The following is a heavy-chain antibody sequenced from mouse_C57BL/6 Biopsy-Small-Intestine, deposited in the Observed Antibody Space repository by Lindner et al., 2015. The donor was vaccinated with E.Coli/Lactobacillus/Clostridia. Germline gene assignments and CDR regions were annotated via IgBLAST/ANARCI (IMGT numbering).Heavy chain of an antibody. J-gene: IGHJ1*01. V-gene: IGHV1-4*01. CDR2: ISASQENP. CDR1: GYTFRSYG. Sequence: SVKVSCKASGYTFRSYGLSWVRQAPGQGLEWMGWISASQENPYFAQKFQDRVTMTTDTSTNTAYMELRSLRSDDTAVYYCARTAYCSGGPCYSWFTYYYYGMDVWGQGTTVTVSS. D-gene: IGHD1-1*01. CDR3: ARTAYCSGGPCYSWFTYYYYGMDV.